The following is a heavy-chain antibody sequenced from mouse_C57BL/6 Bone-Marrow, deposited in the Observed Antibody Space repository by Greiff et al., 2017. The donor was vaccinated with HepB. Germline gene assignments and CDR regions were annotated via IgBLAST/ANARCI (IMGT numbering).Heavy chain of an antibody. J-gene: IGHJ4*01. D-gene: IGHD2-3*01. CDR1: GYTFTDYE. V-gene: IGHV1-15*01. CDR2: IDPETGGT. Sequence: VKLVESGAELVRPGASVTLSCKASGYTFTDYEMHWVKQTPVHGLEWIGAIDPETGGTAYNQKFKGKAILTADKSSSTAYMELRSLTSEDSAVYYCTRSIYEGYYEEMDYWGQGTSVTVSS. CDR3: TRSIYEGYYEEMDY.